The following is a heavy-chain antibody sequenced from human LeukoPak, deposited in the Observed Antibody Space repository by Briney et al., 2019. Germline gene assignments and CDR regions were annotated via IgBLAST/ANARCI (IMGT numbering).Heavy chain of an antibody. Sequence: GGSLRLSCAASGFTFSNCWMTWVRQAPGKGLEWVANIKEDGNKYYYVDSVKGRFTISRDNAKNSLYLQMNSLRVEDTAVYCCARGLAAAGTTGYYYYYGMDVWGQGTTVTVSS. CDR2: IKEDGNKY. CDR1: GFTFSNCW. J-gene: IGHJ6*02. CDR3: ARGLAAAGTTGYYYYYGMDV. D-gene: IGHD6-13*01. V-gene: IGHV3-7*01.